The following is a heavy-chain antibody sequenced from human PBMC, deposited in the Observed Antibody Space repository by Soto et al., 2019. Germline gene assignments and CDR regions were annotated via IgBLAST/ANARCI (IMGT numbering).Heavy chain of an antibody. CDR3: ASGRHYSEFDY. CDR1: GYTLTDYY. D-gene: IGHD2-21*01. V-gene: IGHV1-2*02. CDR2: INPNTYGTT. Sequence: QVQLVQSGAEVKKPGASVKVSCKAAGYTLTDYYFHWVRQAPGQGLEWMGWINPNTYGTTTYAQKFQGRVTLTRDTSTRTAYMELSSLRSDDTAVYYCASGRHYSEFDYWGQGTLVTVSS. J-gene: IGHJ4*02.